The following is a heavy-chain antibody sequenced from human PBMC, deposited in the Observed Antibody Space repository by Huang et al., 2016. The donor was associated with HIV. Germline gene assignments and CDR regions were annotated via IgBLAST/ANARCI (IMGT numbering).Heavy chain of an antibody. CDR1: GFSFRSYW. D-gene: IGHD4-17*01. J-gene: IGHJ6*03. V-gene: IGHV3-74*01. CDR2: ISGDGRSG. CDR3: ARVGHGDYVGNYYYYMDV. Sequence: LVESGGGLIQPGGSLRLSCAASGFSFRSYWMHWVRQAPGEGLECVSRISGDGRSGSDADDGKGRFTMSRDNAKHILYLQMNSLRAEDTAVYYCARVGHGDYVGNYYYYMDVWGRGTTVTVSS.